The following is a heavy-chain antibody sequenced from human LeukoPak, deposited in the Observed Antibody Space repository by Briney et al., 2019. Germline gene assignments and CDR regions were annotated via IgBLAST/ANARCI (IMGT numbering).Heavy chain of an antibody. V-gene: IGHV1-18*01. Sequence: ASVKVSCKASGYTFTSYAMNWVRQAPGQGLEWMGWISAYNGNTNYAQKLQGRVTMTTDTSTSTAYMELRSLRSDDTAVYYCATRNYFDYWGQGTLVTVSS. CDR3: ATRNYFDY. CDR1: GYTFTSYA. J-gene: IGHJ4*02. CDR2: ISAYNGNT.